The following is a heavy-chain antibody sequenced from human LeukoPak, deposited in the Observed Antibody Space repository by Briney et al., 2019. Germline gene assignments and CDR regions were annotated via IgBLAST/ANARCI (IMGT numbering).Heavy chain of an antibody. V-gene: IGHV1-2*02. D-gene: IGHD2-2*01. CDR3: ARGRSSSCYTCAFDI. J-gene: IGHJ3*02. Sequence: ASVKVSCKASGYSFTSYYIHWVRQAPGQGHEWMGWINPNRGGTDYEQKFQGRVTMTRDTSINTASLELSNLRSDDTAVYYCARGRSSSCYTCAFDIWGQGTLVTVS. CDR2: INPNRGGT. CDR1: GYSFTSYY.